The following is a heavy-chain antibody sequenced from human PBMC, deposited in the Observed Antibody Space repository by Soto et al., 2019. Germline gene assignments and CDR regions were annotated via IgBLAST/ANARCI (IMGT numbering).Heavy chain of an antibody. CDR2: IRSKPNSYAT. CDR1: GFTFSGSA. D-gene: IGHD3-3*01. J-gene: IGHJ4*02. V-gene: IGHV3-73*02. CDR3: ARGVYDLWSDHPKGLDY. Sequence: EVQLVESGGGLVQPGGSLKLSCAASGFTFSGSAMHWVRQASGKGLEWVGRIRSKPNSYATAYAVSVKGRFTISRDDSRNTAYLQMHSLKTEDTAVYYCARGVYDLWSDHPKGLDYWGQGTVVTVSS.